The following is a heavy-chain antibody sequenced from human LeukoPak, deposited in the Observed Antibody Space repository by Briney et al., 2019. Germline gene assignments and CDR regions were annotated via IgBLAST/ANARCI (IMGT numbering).Heavy chain of an antibody. CDR2: INHSGST. J-gene: IGHJ4*02. V-gene: IGHV4-34*01. CDR3: ARGSSGSYYDY. CDR1: GGSFSGYY. D-gene: IGHD1-26*01. Sequence: SETLSLTCAVYGGSFSGYYWSWIRQPPGKGLEWIGEINHSGSTNYNPSLKSRVTISVDTSKNQFSLKLSSATAADTAVYYCARGSSGSYYDYWGQGTLVTVSS.